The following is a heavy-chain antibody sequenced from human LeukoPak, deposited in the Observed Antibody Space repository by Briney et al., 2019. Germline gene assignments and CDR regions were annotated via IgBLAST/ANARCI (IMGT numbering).Heavy chain of an antibody. D-gene: IGHD3/OR15-3a*01. CDR3: AREILDYYYYYYYMDV. Sequence: ASETLSLTCTVSGGSISSSSYYWGWIRQPPGKGLEWIGSIYTSGSTNYNPSLKSRVTISVDTSKNQFSLKLSSVTAADTAVYYCAREILDYYYYYYYMDVWGKGTTVTISS. CDR2: IYTSGST. J-gene: IGHJ6*03. V-gene: IGHV4-39*07. CDR1: GGSISSSSYY.